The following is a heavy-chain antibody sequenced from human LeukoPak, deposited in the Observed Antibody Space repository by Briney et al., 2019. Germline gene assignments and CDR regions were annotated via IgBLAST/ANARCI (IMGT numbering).Heavy chain of an antibody. D-gene: IGHD3-16*01. J-gene: IGHJ4*02. V-gene: IGHV4-39*07. CDR3: AREIGDGLGGYFDY. Sequence: SETLSLTCTVSAGSISSSSYYWGWIRQPPGKGLEWIGSIYYSGSTHYNPSLKSRVTISVDTSKNQFSLKLSSVTAADTAVYYCAREIGDGLGGYFDYWGQGTLVTVSS. CDR1: AGSISSSSYY. CDR2: IYYSGST.